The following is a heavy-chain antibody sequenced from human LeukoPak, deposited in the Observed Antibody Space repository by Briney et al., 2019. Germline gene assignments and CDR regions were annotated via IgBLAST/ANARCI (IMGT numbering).Heavy chain of an antibody. D-gene: IGHD3-9*01. CDR3: AKALDDESLNDY. CDR2: ISTSSSYI. Sequence: GGSLRLSCAASEFTVSDNYISWVRQAPGKGLEWVSFISTSSSYIYYADSVRGRFTISRDNAKNSLYLQMNSLRAEDTAVYYCAKALDDESLNDYWGQGTLVTVSS. CDR1: EFTVSDNY. J-gene: IGHJ4*02. V-gene: IGHV3-11*06.